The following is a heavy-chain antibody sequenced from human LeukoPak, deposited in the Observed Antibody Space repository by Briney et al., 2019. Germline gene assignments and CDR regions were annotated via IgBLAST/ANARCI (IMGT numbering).Heavy chain of an antibody. J-gene: IGHJ4*02. CDR1: GFTVSNNY. Sequence: GGSLRLSCVVSGFTVSNNYMSWVRQAPGKGLEWVSVIYAGGSTYYADSVRGRFTISRHNSMNTLYLQMNSLRVEDTAVYYCARGPGDSDNSEDLDHWGQGTLVTVSS. CDR2: IYAGGST. D-gene: IGHD3-22*01. CDR3: ARGPGDSDNSEDLDH. V-gene: IGHV3-53*04.